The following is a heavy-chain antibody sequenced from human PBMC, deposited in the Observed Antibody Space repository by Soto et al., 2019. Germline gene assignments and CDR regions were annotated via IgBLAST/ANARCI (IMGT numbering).Heavy chain of an antibody. V-gene: IGHV3-74*01. CDR3: VRDSHGDY. Sequence: EVQLVESGGGLVQPVGSLSLSFAASGFTFNSYWMQWVRHAPGKGLEWVSRIDGDEDSTTNYADSVKGRFTISRDNVKNTLYLQMNSLRAEDTAVYYCVRDSHGDYWGQGTLVTVSS. CDR2: IDGDEDSTT. J-gene: IGHJ4*02. CDR1: GFTFNSYW.